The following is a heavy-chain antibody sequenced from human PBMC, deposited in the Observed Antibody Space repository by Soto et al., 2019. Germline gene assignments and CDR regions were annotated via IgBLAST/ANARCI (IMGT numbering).Heavy chain of an antibody. V-gene: IGHV6-1*01. J-gene: IGHJ6*02. D-gene: IGHD3-10*01. CDR1: GDSVSTISAT. Sequence: SQTLSLTCAISGDSVSTISATWDWIRQSPSRGLEWLGRTYYRSKWEIDYAVSLRGRITIIPDTANNQLSLQLSSVTPDDTAVYYCARVRYYGSGSVEYYYYYYGMDGWGQGTTVTVSS. CDR3: ARVRYYGSGSVEYYYYYYGMDG. CDR2: TYYRSKWEI.